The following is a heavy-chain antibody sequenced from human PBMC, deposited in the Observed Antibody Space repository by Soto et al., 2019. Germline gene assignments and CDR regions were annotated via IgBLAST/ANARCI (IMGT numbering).Heavy chain of an antibody. Sequence: SSETLSLTCTVSGGSISSSTYYWGWIRQPPGKGLEWIGSIYNSGSTYYNPSLKSRVSISVDTSKNQFSLKLSSVTAADTAVYYCARHYYDSSGYYRSRSYWYFDLWGRGTLVTVS. D-gene: IGHD3-22*01. CDR1: GGSISSSTYY. V-gene: IGHV4-39*01. CDR3: ARHYYDSSGYYRSRSYWYFDL. J-gene: IGHJ2*01. CDR2: IYNSGST.